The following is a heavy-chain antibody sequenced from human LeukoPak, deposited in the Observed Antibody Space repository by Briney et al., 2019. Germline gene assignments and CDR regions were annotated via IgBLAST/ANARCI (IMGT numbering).Heavy chain of an antibody. CDR2: FDPEDGET. D-gene: IGHD2-2*01. Sequence: ASETVSCKVSGYTLTELSMHWVRQAPGKGLEWMGGFDPEDGETIYGQKFQGRVTMTEDTSTDTAYKELSSLRSEDTAVYYCATAPRVVVPAAMVPWGQGTLVTVS. CDR1: GYTLTELS. J-gene: IGHJ5*02. CDR3: ATAPRVVVPAAMVP. V-gene: IGHV1-24*01.